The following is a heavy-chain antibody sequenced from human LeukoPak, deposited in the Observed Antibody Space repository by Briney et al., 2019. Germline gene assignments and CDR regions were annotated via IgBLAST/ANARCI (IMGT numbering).Heavy chain of an antibody. J-gene: IGHJ4*02. CDR3: AKRGPYTNSWYYFDY. CDR2: ISYDGNYK. CDR1: RFTFNDYG. V-gene: IGHV3-30*18. Sequence: GGSLRLSCAAPRFTFNDYGVHWVRLASGKGLEWVAVISYDGNYKYYAGSVRGRFTISRDNSKSTLYLQMSGLRAEDTAVYYCAKRGPYTNSWYYFDYWGQGTLVTVSS. D-gene: IGHD6-13*01.